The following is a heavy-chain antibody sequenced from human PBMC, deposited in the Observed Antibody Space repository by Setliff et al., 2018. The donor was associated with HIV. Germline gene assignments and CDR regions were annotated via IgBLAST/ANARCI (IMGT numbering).Heavy chain of an antibody. CDR3: ARGSRQLTIFGVVFKTNYCFMDV. D-gene: IGHD3-3*01. CDR1: GGSIRNGLYY. Sequence: SETLSLTCTVSGGSIRNGLYYWHWIRQPPGKGLEWIGSVYYSGSTYYKPSLKSRVTISVDTSKNQFSLTLNSVTAADTAVYYCARGSRQLTIFGVVFKTNYCFMDVWGKGTAVTVSS. CDR2: VYYSGST. J-gene: IGHJ6*03. V-gene: IGHV4-39*07.